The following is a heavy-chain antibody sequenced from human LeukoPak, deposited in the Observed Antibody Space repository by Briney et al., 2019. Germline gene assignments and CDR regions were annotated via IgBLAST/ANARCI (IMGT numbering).Heavy chain of an antibody. CDR2: IHYSGST. CDR1: GGSINNYY. J-gene: IGHJ6*04. CDR3: ARDVDV. V-gene: IGHV4-59*01. Sequence: SETLSLTCTVSGGSINNYYWSWIRQPPGKGLEWIGYIHYSGSTNYNPSLKSRVTISIDTSKNQFSLKLSFVTAADTAVYYCARDVDVWGKGTTVTVSS.